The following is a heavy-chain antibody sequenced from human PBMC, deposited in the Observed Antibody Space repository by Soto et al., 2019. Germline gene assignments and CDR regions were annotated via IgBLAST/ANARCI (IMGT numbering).Heavy chain of an antibody. J-gene: IGHJ4*02. D-gene: IGHD5-18*01. CDR3: ASSRYGYIVYDY. CDR2: IYYSGST. CDR1: GGSISSGDYY. V-gene: IGHV4-30-4*01. Sequence: QVQLQESGPGLVKPSQTLSLTCTVSGGSISSGDYYWSWIRQPPGKGLEWIGYIYYSGSTYYNPSLKSRLTLSVATSKTHYSLRLSSVSATVPAVYYCASSRYGYIVYDYWCQGTLVTVSS.